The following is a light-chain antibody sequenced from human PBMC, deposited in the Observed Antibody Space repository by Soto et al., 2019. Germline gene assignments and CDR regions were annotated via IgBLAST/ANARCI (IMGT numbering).Light chain of an antibody. Sequence: QSALAQPASVSGSPGQSITISCTGSSSDIGGYNFVSWYQQHPGKVPKLMIYDVSNRPSGVSSRFSGSKSDNTASLTISGLQAEDEADDYCASHTTSSTVVFGGGTQLTVL. CDR1: SSDIGGYNF. V-gene: IGLV2-14*03. CDR3: ASHTTSSTVV. J-gene: IGLJ2*01. CDR2: DVS.